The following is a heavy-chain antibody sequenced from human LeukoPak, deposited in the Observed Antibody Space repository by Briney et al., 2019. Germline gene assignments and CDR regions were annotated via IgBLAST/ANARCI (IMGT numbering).Heavy chain of an antibody. Sequence: SQTLSLTCTVSGGSISSGSYYWSWIRRPAGKGLEWIGRIYTSGSTNYNPSLKSRVTISVDTSKNQFSLKLGSVTAADTAVYYCAREYYYDSSGPGDYFDYWGQGTLVTVSS. J-gene: IGHJ4*02. CDR1: GGSISSGSYY. CDR3: AREYYYDSSGPGDYFDY. V-gene: IGHV4-61*02. D-gene: IGHD3-22*01. CDR2: IYTSGST.